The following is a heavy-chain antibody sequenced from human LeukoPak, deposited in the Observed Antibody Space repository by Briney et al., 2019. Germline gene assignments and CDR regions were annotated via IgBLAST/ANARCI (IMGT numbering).Heavy chain of an antibody. CDR2: INANTGNP. CDR3: ATYYCGGDCYPQYFQH. V-gene: IGHV7-4-1*02. J-gene: IGHJ1*01. CDR1: GYTFTDYF. Sequence: GASVKVSCKSSGYTFTDYFLHWVRQAPGQGLALMGWINANTGNPTYAQGFAGRFVFSLDTSVSTAYLQISSLTAEDTAVYYCATYYCGGDCYPQYFQHWGQGTLVTVSS. D-gene: IGHD2-21*02.